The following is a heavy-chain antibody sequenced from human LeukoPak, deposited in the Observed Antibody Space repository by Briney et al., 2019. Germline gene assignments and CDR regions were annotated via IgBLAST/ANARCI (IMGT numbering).Heavy chain of an antibody. J-gene: IGHJ6*02. V-gene: IGHV1-69*05. Sequence: ASVKVSCKASGGTFSSYAISWVRQAPGQGLEWMGGIIPIFGTANYAQKFQGRVTITTDESTSTAYMELSSLRSEDTAVYYCARVLTYYDILTGYHDSYGKDVWAKGPRSPSP. CDR2: IIPIFGTA. CDR3: ARVLTYYDILTGYHDSYGKDV. CDR1: GGTFSSYA. D-gene: IGHD3-9*01.